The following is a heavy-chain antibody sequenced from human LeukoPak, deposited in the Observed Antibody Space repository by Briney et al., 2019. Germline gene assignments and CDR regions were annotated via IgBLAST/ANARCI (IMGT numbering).Heavy chain of an antibody. J-gene: IGHJ3*02. CDR1: GFTLTDTW. CDR2: RKSKGDGETT. V-gene: IGHV3-15*01. Sequence: PGRSLRLSCAVAGFTLTDTWMSCVRQAPRRGLEWEVRRKSKGDGETTDHAAHVKGRFTISRDDSKNTLNLQMNGLKPEDTAVYYCSTYNSRDAFDIWGQGTRVSVSS. D-gene: IGHD2/OR15-2a*01. CDR3: STYNSRDAFDI.